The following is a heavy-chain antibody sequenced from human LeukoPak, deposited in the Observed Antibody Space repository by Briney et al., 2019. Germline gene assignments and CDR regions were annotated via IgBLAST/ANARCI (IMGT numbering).Heavy chain of an antibody. J-gene: IGHJ4*02. CDR1: GFTFSYYY. CDR3: AKGYCSSTSCYWRGFGY. V-gene: IGHV3-23*01. D-gene: IGHD2-2*01. Sequence: GGSLRLSCAASGFTFSYYYMSWIRQAPGKGLEWVSTISGSSGSTDYADSVKGRFTISRDNSKNTLFLQMNSLRVEDTAVYYCAKGYCSSTSCYWRGFGYWGQGTLVTVSS. CDR2: ISGSSGST.